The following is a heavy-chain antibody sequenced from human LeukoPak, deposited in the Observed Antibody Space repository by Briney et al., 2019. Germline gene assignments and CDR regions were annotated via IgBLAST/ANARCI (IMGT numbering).Heavy chain of an antibody. V-gene: IGHV4-34*01. CDR1: GGSFSGYY. CDR2: INHSGST. D-gene: IGHD3-10*01. CDR3: ARRFLGDGEIYFDY. J-gene: IGHJ4*02. Sequence: PSETLSLTCAVYGGSFSGYYWSWIRQPPGKGLEWIGEINHSGSTYYNPSLKSRVTISVDTSKNQFSLKLSSVTAADTAVYYCARRFLGDGEIYFDYWGQGTLVTVSS.